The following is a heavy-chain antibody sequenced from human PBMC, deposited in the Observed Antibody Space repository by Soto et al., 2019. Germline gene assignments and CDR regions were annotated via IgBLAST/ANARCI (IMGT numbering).Heavy chain of an antibody. V-gene: IGHV3-23*01. CDR3: AKGGKFYAFDI. CDR2: ISGSGGNT. J-gene: IGHJ3*02. Sequence: GGSLRLSCAASGFTFSSYAMSWVRQAPGKGLEWVSGISGSGGNTYYADSVKGRFTISRDNSKNTLFLQMNSLRAEDTAVYYCAKGGKFYAFDIWGQGTMVTVSS. D-gene: IGHD3-16*01. CDR1: GFTFSSYA.